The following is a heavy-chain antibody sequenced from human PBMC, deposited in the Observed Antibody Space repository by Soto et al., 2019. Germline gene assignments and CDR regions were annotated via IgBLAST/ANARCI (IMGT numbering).Heavy chain of an antibody. D-gene: IGHD2-21*02. CDR3: VKGVVTAPSLVGGAFDI. J-gene: IGHJ3*02. Sequence: EVQLVESGVDLVQPGGSLRLSCSASGFSFTTYAMHWVRQAPGKGLEYVSAISSNGRTTYYADSVKDRFTISRDNSKNTLFLQMSSLRNEDTAVYYCVKGVVTAPSLVGGAFDIWGQGTMVTVSS. V-gene: IGHV3-64D*08. CDR1: GFSFTTYA. CDR2: ISSNGRTT.